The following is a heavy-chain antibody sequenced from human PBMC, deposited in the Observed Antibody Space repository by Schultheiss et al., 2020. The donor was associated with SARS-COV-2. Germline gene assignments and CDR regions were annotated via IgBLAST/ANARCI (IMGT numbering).Heavy chain of an antibody. J-gene: IGHJ3*02. V-gene: IGHV3-48*03. Sequence: GESLKISCAASGFTFSDCEMNWVRQAPGKGLEWVSYISGSGDMIFYADSVKGRFTISRDNSKNTLYLQMNSLRAEDTAVYYCARESYYYDSSGYYQEPDAFDIWGQGTMVTVSS. CDR2: ISGSGDMI. CDR1: GFTFSDCE. CDR3: ARESYYYDSSGYYQEPDAFDI. D-gene: IGHD3-22*01.